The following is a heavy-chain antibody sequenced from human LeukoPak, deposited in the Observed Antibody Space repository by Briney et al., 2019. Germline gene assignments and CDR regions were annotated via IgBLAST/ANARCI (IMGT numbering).Heavy chain of an antibody. Sequence: GSLRLSCAASGFTFSYYAMHWVRQAPGKGLEYVSTISSNGLTTYYGNSVKGRFTISRDNSKNTLYLQMGSLRPEDMAVYYCVRDFKWLGTFDIWGRGTMVIVSS. CDR3: VRDFKWLGTFDI. CDR1: GFTFSYYA. J-gene: IGHJ3*02. V-gene: IGHV3-64*01. D-gene: IGHD5-12*01. CDR2: ISSNGLTT.